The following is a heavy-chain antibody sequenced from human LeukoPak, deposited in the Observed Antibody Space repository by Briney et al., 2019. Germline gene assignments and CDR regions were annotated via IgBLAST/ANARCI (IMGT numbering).Heavy chain of an antibody. J-gene: IGHJ5*02. D-gene: IGHD3-22*01. CDR1: GYSFTGYY. CDR3: ARAAGYFDSSGYYPNWFDP. CDR2: INPNSGDT. Sequence: ASVKVSCKASGYSFTGYYMHWVRQAPGQGLEWMGWINPNSGDTKCSQRFQGRVTMTRDTSISTAYMELSRLRSDDTAVYYCARAAGYFDSSGYYPNWFDPWGQGTLVTVSS. V-gene: IGHV1-2*02.